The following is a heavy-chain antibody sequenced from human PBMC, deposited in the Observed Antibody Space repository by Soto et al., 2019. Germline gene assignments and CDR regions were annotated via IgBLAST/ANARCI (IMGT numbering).Heavy chain of an antibody. CDR1: GGTFSSYA. J-gene: IGHJ4*02. CDR2: IIPIFGTA. CDR3: AREKPQYSSGWYYFDY. D-gene: IGHD6-19*01. Sequence: SVKVSCKASGGTFSSYAISCVRQAPGQGLEWMGGIIPIFGTANYAQKFQGRVTITADESTSTAYMELSSLRSEDTAVYYCAREKPQYSSGWYYFDYWGQGTLVTVSS. V-gene: IGHV1-69*13.